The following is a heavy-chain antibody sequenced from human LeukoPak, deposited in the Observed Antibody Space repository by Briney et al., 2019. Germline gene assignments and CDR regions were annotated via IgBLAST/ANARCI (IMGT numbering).Heavy chain of an antibody. V-gene: IGHV4-38-2*01. J-gene: IGHJ4*02. CDR1: GYSISSGYY. CDR3: ARHAFAVYY. CDR2: IYYSGST. D-gene: IGHD3-16*01. Sequence: SETLSLTCAVSGYSISSGYYWGWIRQPPGKGLEWIGSIYYSGSTYYNPSLKSRVTISVDTSKNQFSLKLSSVTAADTAVYYCARHAFAVYYWGQGTLVTVSS.